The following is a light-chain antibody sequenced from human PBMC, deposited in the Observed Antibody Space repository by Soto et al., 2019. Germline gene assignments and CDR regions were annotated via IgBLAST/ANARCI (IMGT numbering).Light chain of an antibody. CDR2: EVS. Sequence: QSVLTQPASVSGSPGQSITISCTGTSSDVGGYNYVSWYQQHPGKASKLMIYEVSNRPSGVSNRFSGSKSGNTASLTISGLQAEDEAVYYCSSYTISSTSYVFGTGTKVTVL. CDR1: SSDVGGYNY. V-gene: IGLV2-14*01. J-gene: IGLJ1*01. CDR3: SSYTISSTSYV.